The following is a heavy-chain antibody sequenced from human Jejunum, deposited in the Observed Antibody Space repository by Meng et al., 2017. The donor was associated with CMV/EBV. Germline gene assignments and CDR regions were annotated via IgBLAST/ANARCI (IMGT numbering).Heavy chain of an antibody. CDR1: RYTFTGYY. D-gene: IGHD6-19*01. CDR2: INPNSGGT. J-gene: IGHJ5*02. Sequence: QGQRVQSGAGVKKPGASVKVSCKASRYTFTGYYMHWVRQAPGQGLEWMGRINPNSGGTNYAQKFQGRVTMTRDTSISTAYMELSRLRSDDTAVYYCAHQAVAGTRGWFDPWGQGTLVTVSS. CDR3: AHQAVAGTRGWFDP. V-gene: IGHV1-2*06.